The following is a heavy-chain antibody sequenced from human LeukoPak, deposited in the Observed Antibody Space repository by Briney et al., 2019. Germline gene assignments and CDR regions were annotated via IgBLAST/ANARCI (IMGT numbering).Heavy chain of an antibody. D-gene: IGHD4-11*01. CDR1: GFTLSTYN. V-gene: IGHV3-48*02. J-gene: IGHJ4*02. CDR3: ARERTTVDSPFDY. CDR2: ISGRSTTI. Sequence: GGSLRLSCAASGFTLSTYNMNWVRQAPGKGLGWVSYISGRSTTIYYEDSVKGRFTISRDNAKNSLYLQMDSLRDEDTAVYYCARERTTVDSPFDYWGEGTLVTVSS.